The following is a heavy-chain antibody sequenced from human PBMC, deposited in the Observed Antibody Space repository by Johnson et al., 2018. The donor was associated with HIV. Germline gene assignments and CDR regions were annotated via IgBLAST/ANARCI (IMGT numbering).Heavy chain of an antibody. V-gene: IGHV3-23*04. J-gene: IGHJ3*02. CDR1: GFTFDDYA. CDR2: ISGSGGST. D-gene: IGHD4-11*01. Sequence: VQLVESGGGVVRPGGSLRLSCAASGFTFDDYAMHWVRQAPGKGLEWVSAISGSGGSTYYADSVKGRFTISRENAKNSLYLQMNSLRAGDTAVYYCARETVTSGAFDIWGQGTMVTVSS. CDR3: ARETVTSGAFDI.